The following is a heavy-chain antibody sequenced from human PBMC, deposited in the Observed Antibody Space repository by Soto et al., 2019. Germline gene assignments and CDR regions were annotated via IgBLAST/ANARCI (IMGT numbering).Heavy chain of an antibody. CDR2: ISGSGGST. V-gene: IGHV3-23*01. CDR1: GFTFSSYA. J-gene: IGHJ5*02. D-gene: IGHD1-20*01. Sequence: EVQLLESGGGLVQPGGSLRLSCAASGFTFSSYAMSWVRQAPGKGLAWVSAISGSGGSTYYADSVKGRFTIARDNSNNTLYLQMNRLRAEDTAVYYCAKEPTFSHNWNSDWFHPWGQGTLVTGSS. CDR3: AKEPTFSHNWNSDWFHP.